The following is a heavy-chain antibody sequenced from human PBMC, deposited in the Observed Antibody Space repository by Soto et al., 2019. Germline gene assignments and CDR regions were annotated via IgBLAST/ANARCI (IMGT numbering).Heavy chain of an antibody. CDR2: ISAYNGNT. CDR3: ARGPGCSSGHYTPGMXV. J-gene: IGHJ6*02. V-gene: IGHV1-18*01. CDR1: GYTFTSYG. D-gene: IGHD6-19*01. Sequence: ASVKVSCKASGYTFTSYGISWVRQAPGQGLEWMGWISAYNGNTNYAQKLQGRVTMTTDTSTSTAYMELRSLRSDDTAVYYCARGPGCSSGHYTPGMXVWGQGTTVXVSS.